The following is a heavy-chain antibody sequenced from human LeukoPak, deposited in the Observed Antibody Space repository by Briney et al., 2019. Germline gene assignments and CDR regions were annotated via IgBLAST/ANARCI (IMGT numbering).Heavy chain of an antibody. D-gene: IGHD3-22*01. CDR3: ARERTGNYYDSSGYYFLDY. CDR1: GGTFSSYA. CDR2: IIPILGIA. Sequence: SVKVSCKASGGTFSSYAISWVRQAPGQGLEWMGRIIPILGIANYAQKFQGRVTITADKSTSTAYMELGSLRSEDTAVYYCARERTGNYYDSSGYYFLDYWGQGTLVTVSS. J-gene: IGHJ4*02. V-gene: IGHV1-69*04.